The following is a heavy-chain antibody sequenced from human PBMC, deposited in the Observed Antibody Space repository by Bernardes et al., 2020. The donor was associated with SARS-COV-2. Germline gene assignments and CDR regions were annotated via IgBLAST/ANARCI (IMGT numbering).Heavy chain of an antibody. V-gene: IGHV4-34*01. D-gene: IGHD2-8*01. CDR1: GGSFSGYY. CDR2: INHSGST. CDR3: ARGEILYNRVFDY. J-gene: IGHJ4*02. Sequence: SETLSLTCAVYGGSFSGYYWSWIRQPPGKGLEWIGEINHSGSTNYNPSLKSRVTISVDTSKNQFSLKLSSVTAADTAVYYCARGEILYNRVFDYWGQGTLVTVSS.